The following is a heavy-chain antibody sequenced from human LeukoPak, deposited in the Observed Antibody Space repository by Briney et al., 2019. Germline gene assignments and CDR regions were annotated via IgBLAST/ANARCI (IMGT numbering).Heavy chain of an antibody. J-gene: IGHJ4*02. CDR3: AFEGDGDYVGDCFDY. CDR1: GGSFSGYY. Sequence: SETLSLTCAVYGGSFSGYYWSWIRQPPGKGLEWIGEINHSGSTNYNPSLKSRVTISVDTSKNQFSLKLSSVTAADTAVYYCAFEGDGDYVGDCFDYWGQGTLVAVSS. CDR2: INHSGST. V-gene: IGHV4-34*01. D-gene: IGHD4-17*01.